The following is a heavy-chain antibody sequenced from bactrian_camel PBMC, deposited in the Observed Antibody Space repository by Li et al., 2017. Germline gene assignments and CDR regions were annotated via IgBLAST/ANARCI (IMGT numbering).Heavy chain of an antibody. CDR2: IMILGATT. V-gene: IGHV3S40*01. CDR3: AASHSFILTPRFYRFESSDYPY. Sequence: DVQLVESGGGSVQAGGSLRLSCEVSGITEGTNCIGWFRQAPGKEREGVAAIMILGATTYYADSVKGRFTVSQDNAKNTVYLQMNSLKPEDTAMYYCAASHSFILTPRFYRFESSDYPYRGQGTQVTVS. D-gene: IGHD4*01. CDR1: GITEGTNC. J-gene: IGHJ4*01.